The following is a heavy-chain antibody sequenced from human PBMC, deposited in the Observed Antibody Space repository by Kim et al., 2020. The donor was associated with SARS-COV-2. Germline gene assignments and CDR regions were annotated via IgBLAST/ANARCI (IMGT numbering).Heavy chain of an antibody. CDR3: AKEGPYYDSSGYDAFDI. J-gene: IGHJ3*02. V-gene: IGHV3-30*18. CDR1: GFTFSSYG. D-gene: IGHD3-22*01. Sequence: GGSLRLSCAASGFTFSSYGMHWVRQAPGKGLEWVAVISYDGSNKYYADSVKGLFTISRDNSKNTLYLQMNSLRAEDTAVYYCAKEGPYYDSSGYDAFDIWGQGTMVTVSS. CDR2: ISYDGSNK.